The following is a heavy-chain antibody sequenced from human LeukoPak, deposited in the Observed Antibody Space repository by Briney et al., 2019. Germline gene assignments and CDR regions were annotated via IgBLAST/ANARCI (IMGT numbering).Heavy chain of an antibody. J-gene: IGHJ4*02. CDR2: WRYDGSP. V-gene: IGHV4-59*08. Sequence: PSETLSLTCAVSGGSISGRYWSWIRQPPGKGLEWIANWRYDGSPNYTPSLESRATISLDTSKNQFSLRLTSVSAADTAVYYCVVTQKWLAFDYWGQGILVTVSS. CDR1: GGSISGRY. CDR3: VVTQKWLAFDY. D-gene: IGHD6-19*01.